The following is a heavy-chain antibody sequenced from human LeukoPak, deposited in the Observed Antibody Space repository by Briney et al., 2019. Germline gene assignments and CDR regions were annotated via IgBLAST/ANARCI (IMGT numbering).Heavy chain of an antibody. V-gene: IGHV3-33*01. CDR3: ARDIGVYDSSGYPYDY. CDR1: GFTFSSYG. Sequence: GGSLRLSCAASGFTFSSYGMHWVRQAPGKGLEWVAVIWYDGSNKYYADSVKGRFTISRDNSKNTLYLQMNSLRVEDTAVYYCARDIGVYDSSGYPYDYWGQGTLVTVSS. J-gene: IGHJ4*02. CDR2: IWYDGSNK. D-gene: IGHD3-22*01.